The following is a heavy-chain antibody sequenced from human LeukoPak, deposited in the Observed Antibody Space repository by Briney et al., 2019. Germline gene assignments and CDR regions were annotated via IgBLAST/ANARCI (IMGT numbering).Heavy chain of an antibody. CDR2: ISGSGGST. V-gene: IGHV3-23*01. CDR1: GFTFSSYA. CDR3: AKDHKGEGVRFLEWLPKSKPQLGY. Sequence: GGSLRLSCAASGFTFSSYAMSWVRQAPGKGLEWVSAISGSGGSTYYADSVKGRFTISRDNSKNTLYLQMNSLRAEDTAVYYCAKDHKGEGVRFLEWLPKSKPQLGYWGQGTLVTVSS. J-gene: IGHJ4*02. D-gene: IGHD3-3*01.